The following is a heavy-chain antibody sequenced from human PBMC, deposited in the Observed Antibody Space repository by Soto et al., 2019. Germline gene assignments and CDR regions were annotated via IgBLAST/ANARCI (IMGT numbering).Heavy chain of an antibody. V-gene: IGHV3-33*01. CDR1: GFTFSSYG. D-gene: IGHD4-4*01. CDR3: ARDRYSNYAFGNGFDP. CDR2: IWYDGSNK. J-gene: IGHJ5*02. Sequence: GGSLRLSCAASGFTFSSYGMHWVRQAPGKGLEWVAVIWYDGSNKYYADSVKGRFTISRDNSKNTLYLQMNSLRAEDTAVYYCARDRYSNYAFGNGFDPWGQGTLVTVSS.